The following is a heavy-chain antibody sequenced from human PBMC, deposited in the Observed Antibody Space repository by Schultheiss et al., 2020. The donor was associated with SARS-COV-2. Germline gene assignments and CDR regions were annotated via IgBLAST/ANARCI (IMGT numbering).Heavy chain of an antibody. D-gene: IGHD3-3*01. J-gene: IGHJ3*02. CDR3: ARDDYDFWSGYYRADAFDI. Sequence: ASVKVSCKASGYTFTGYYMHWVRQAPGQGLEWMGWISAYNGNTNYAQKLQGRVTMTTDTSTSTAYMELRSLRSDDTAVYYCARDDYDFWSGYYRADAFDIWGQGTMVTVSS. V-gene: IGHV1-18*04. CDR2: ISAYNGNT. CDR1: GYTFTGYY.